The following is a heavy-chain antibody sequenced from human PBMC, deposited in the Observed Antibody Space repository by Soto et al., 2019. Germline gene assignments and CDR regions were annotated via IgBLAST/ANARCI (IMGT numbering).Heavy chain of an antibody. D-gene: IGHD2-2*01. CDR2: IYYSGST. V-gene: IGHV4-31*03. CDR3: ARDFQLTNYYGMDV. J-gene: IGHJ6*02. Sequence: PSETLSLTCTVSGGSISSGGYYWSWIRQHPGKGLEWVGYIYYSGSTYYNTSLKSRVTISVDTSKNQFSLKLSSVTAADTAVYYCARDFQLTNYYGMDVWGQGTTGTVSS. CDR1: GGSISSGGYY.